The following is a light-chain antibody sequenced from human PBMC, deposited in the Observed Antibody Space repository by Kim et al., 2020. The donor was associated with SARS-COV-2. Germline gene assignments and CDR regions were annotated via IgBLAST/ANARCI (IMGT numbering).Light chain of an antibody. CDR2: DVS. J-gene: IGLJ3*02. CDR1: SSDVGCYNY. CDR3: NSYTISSTLV. V-gene: IGLV2-14*03. Sequence: QSVVAQPASVSGSPGQSITISCTGTSSDVGCYNYVSWYQQHPGKAPKLMIYDVSKRPSGVSSRFSGSMSGNTASLTNSGLQAEDEADYYCNSYTISSTLVFGGGTQLTVL.